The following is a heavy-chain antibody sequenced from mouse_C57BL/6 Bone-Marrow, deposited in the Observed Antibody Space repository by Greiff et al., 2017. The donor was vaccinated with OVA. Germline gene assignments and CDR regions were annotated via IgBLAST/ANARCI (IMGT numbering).Heavy chain of an antibody. CDR2: IDPSDSYT. V-gene: IGHV1-69*01. Sequence: VQLQQPGAELVMPGASVKLSCKASGYTFTSYWMHWVKQRPGQGLERIGEIDPSDSYTNYNQKFKGKSTLTVDKSSSTAYMQLSSLTSEDSAVYYCARDFYYGSSYVGYFDVWGTGTTVTVSS. CDR3: ARDFYYGSSYVGYFDV. D-gene: IGHD1-1*01. J-gene: IGHJ1*03. CDR1: GYTFTSYW.